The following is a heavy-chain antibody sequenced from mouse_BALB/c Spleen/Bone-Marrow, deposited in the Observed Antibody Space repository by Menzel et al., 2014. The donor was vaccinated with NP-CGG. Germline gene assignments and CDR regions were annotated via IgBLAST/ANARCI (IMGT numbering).Heavy chain of an antibody. V-gene: IGHV14-3*02. Sequence: EVQLVESGAELVKPGASVKLSCTASGFNIKDTYMHWVKQRPEQGLEWIGRIDPANGNTKYDPKFQGEATITADASSNTAYLQLSSLTSEDAAVYYCAMYYYGSSLFAYWGQGTLVTVSA. CDR1: GFNIKDTY. CDR3: AMYYYGSSLFAY. J-gene: IGHJ3*01. D-gene: IGHD1-1*01. CDR2: IDPANGNT.